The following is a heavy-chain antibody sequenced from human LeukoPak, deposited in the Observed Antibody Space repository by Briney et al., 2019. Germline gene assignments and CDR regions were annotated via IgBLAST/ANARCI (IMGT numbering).Heavy chain of an antibody. CDR2: INHSGST. J-gene: IGHJ4*02. CDR1: DGSFSGYY. Sequence: PSETLSLTCAVYDGSFSGYYWSWIRQPPGKGLEWIGEINHSGSTNYNPSLKSRVTISVDTSKNQFSLKLSSVTAADTAVYYCARAPKYYYDSSGYYIWGQGTLVTVSS. CDR3: ARAPKYYYDSSGYYI. D-gene: IGHD3-22*01. V-gene: IGHV4-34*01.